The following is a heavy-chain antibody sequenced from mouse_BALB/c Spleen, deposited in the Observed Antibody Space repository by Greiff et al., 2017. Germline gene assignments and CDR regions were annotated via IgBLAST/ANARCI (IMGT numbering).Heavy chain of an antibody. CDR1: GYSITSDYA. J-gene: IGHJ3*01. D-gene: IGHD1-1*01. Sequence: EVKLLESGPGLVKPSQSLSLTCTVTGYSITSDYAWNWIRQFPGNKLEWMGYISYSGSTSYNPSLKSRISITRDTSKNQFFLQLNSVTTEDTATYYCATLLRGGTWFAYWGQGTLVTVSA. V-gene: IGHV3-2*02. CDR3: ATLLRGGTWFAY. CDR2: ISYSGST.